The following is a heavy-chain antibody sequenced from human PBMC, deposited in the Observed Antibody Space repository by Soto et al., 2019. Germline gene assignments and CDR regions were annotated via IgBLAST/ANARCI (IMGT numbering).Heavy chain of an antibody. CDR1: GFTFSSYG. D-gene: IGHD6-6*01. J-gene: IGHJ6*02. CDR3: AKESYSSSSYYYGMDV. CDR2: ISYDGSNK. Sequence: QVQLVESGGGVVQPGRSLRLSCAASGFTFSSYGMHWVRQAPGEGLEWVAVISYDGSNKYYADSVKGRFTISRDNSKNTLFLQMNSLRGEDTAVYYCAKESYSSSSYYYGMDVWSQGTTVTVSS. V-gene: IGHV3-30*18.